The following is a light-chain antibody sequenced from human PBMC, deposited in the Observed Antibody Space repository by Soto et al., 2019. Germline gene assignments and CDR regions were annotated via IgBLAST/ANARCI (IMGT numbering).Light chain of an antibody. CDR1: QFVSTN. J-gene: IGKJ4*01. V-gene: IGKV3-15*01. CDR2: SAS. CDR3: QQFNNWPPLT. Sequence: EVVMTQSPATLSVSPGERVTLSCRASQFVSTNLAWYQQKPGQAPRLLIYSASTRATGIPARFSGSGSGTEFTLTISSLQSEDFGVYYCQQFNNWPPLTFGGGTKVEIQ.